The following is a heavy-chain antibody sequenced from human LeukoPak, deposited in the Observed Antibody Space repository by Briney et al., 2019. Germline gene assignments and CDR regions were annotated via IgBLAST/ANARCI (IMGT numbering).Heavy chain of an antibody. CDR3: ARESYYDSSGYPFFDC. CDR2: IIPIFGTA. J-gene: IGHJ4*02. Sequence: SVKVSCKASGGTFSSYAISWVRQAPGQGLEWMGGIIPIFGTANYAQKFQGRVTITADKSTSTAYMELSSLRSEDTAVYYCARESYYDSSGYPFFDCWGQGTLVTVSS. D-gene: IGHD3-22*01. CDR1: GGTFSSYA. V-gene: IGHV1-69*06.